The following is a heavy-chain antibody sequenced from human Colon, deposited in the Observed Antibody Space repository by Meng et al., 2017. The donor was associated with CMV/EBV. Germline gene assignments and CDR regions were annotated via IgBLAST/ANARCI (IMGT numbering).Heavy chain of an antibody. Sequence: SETLSLTCTVSGDSTTEYYWSWIRQSPGKGLEWIGFVYDSGNTNDDSETTNYNPSLKSRVTISLGTSKTQFSLKLSSVTAADTAVYYCARFSETGTTTGLFDHWGQGTLVTVSS. CDR2: VYDSGNT. V-gene: IGHV4-59*01. CDR1: GDSTTEYY. CDR3: ARFSETGTTTGLFDH. J-gene: IGHJ4*02. D-gene: IGHD1-7*01.